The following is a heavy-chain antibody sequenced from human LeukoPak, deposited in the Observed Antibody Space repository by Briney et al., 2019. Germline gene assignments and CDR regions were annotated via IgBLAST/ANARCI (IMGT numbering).Heavy chain of an antibody. J-gene: IGHJ4*02. CDR1: GFTFSRYW. CDR2: IKQDGSEK. V-gene: IGHV3-7*03. CDR3: ARGFYDIAMLDY. D-gene: IGHD5-18*01. Sequence: GGSLRLSCAASGFTFSRYWMSWVRQAPGKGLEWVANIKQDGSEKYYVDSVKGRFTISRDNAKNSLYLQMNSLRAEDTAVYYCARGFYDIAMLDYWGQGTLVTVSS.